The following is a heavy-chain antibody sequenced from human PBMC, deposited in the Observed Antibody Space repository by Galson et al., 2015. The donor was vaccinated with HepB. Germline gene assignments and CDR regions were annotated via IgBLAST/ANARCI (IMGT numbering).Heavy chain of an antibody. D-gene: IGHD5-18*01. J-gene: IGHJ3*02. CDR3: ARPGTAMADDAFDI. CDR2: INPNSGGT. CDR1: GYTFIGYY. Sequence: SVKVSCKASGYTFIGYYMHWVRQAPGQGPEWMGWINPNSGGTNYAQKFQGRVTMTRDTSISTAYMELSRLRSDDTAVYYCARPGTAMADDAFDIWGQGTMVTVSS. V-gene: IGHV1-2*02.